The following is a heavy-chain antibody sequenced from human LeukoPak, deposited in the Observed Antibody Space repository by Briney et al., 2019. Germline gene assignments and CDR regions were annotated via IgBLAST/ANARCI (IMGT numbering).Heavy chain of an antibody. D-gene: IGHD1-26*01. CDR3: AREWGAEWDLLLSAALDI. CDR2: ISSDGSKE. V-gene: IGHV3-30-3*01. J-gene: IGHJ3*02. CDR1: GFTFSNYA. Sequence: GGSLRLSCAVSGFTFSNYAMHWVRQAPGKGLEWVAVISSDGSKEYYADSVEGRFTISRDNSRDTLYLQLSSLRIEDTAVYYCAREWGAEWDLLLSAALDIWGHGTMVTVSS.